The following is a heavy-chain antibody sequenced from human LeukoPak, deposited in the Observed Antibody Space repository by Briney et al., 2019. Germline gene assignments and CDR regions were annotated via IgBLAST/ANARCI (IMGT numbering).Heavy chain of an antibody. V-gene: IGHV4-34*01. D-gene: IGHD5-12*01. Sequence: SETLSLTCAVYGGSFSGYYWSWIRQPPGKGLEWIGEINHSGSTNYNPSLKSRVTISVDTSKNQFSLKLSSVTAADTAVYYCARAGVATISTYFDYWGQGTLVTVSS. CDR1: GGSFSGYY. CDR3: ARAGVATISTYFDY. J-gene: IGHJ4*02. CDR2: INHSGST.